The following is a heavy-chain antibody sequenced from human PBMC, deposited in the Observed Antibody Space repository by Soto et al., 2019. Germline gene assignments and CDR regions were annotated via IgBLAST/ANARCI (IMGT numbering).Heavy chain of an antibody. CDR2: INPNSGGT. CDR1: GYTFTGYY. Sequence: QVQLVQSGAEVKKPGASVKVSCKASGYTFTGYYMHWVRQAPGQGLEWMGWINPNSGGTNYAQKFQGRVTMTRDTSISTAYMELSXLRXXXXXXXXXARDSSSWYWFDPWGQGTLVX. D-gene: IGHD6-13*01. J-gene: IGHJ5*02. V-gene: IGHV1-2*02. CDR3: ARDSSSWYWFDP.